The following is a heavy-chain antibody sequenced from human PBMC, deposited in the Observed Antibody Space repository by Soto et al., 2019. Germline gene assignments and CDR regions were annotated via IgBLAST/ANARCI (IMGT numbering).Heavy chain of an antibody. CDR3: ARGHEIYYYYGMDV. J-gene: IGHJ6*02. V-gene: IGHV3-53*01. CDR1: GFTVSSNY. CDR2: IYSGGST. Sequence: EVQLVESGGGLIQPGGSLRLSCAASGFTVSSNYMSWVRQAPGKGLEWVSVIYSGGSTYYADSVKGRFTISRDNSKNTLYLQMNSLRAEDTAVYYCARGHEIYYYYGMDVWGQGTTVTVSS.